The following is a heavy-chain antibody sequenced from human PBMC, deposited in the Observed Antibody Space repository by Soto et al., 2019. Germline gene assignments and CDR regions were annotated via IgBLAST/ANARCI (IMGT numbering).Heavy chain of an antibody. CDR2: IYYSGGT. CDR1: GGSISSGGYY. J-gene: IGHJ4*02. V-gene: IGHV4-31*03. CDR3: ARGGIAAAAPPDY. D-gene: IGHD6-13*01. Sequence: SETLSLTCTVSGGSISSGGYYWSWIRQHPGKGLEWIGYIYYSGGTYYNPSLKSRVTISVDTSKNQFSLKLSSVTAADTAVYYCARGGIAAAAPPDYWGQGTLVTVSS.